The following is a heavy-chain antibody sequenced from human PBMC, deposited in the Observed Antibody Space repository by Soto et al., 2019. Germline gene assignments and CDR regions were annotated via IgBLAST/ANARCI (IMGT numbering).Heavy chain of an antibody. V-gene: IGHV4-4*02. CDR2: IYHSGST. J-gene: IGHJ3*02. D-gene: IGHD2-21*02. Sequence: SETLSLTCAVSGGSISTSNWWSCVRQPPGKGLEWIGEIYHSGSTNYNPSLKSRVTISVDKSKNQFSLKLSSVTAADTAVYYCASATIVVVTAIDAFDIWGQGTMVTVSS. CDR1: GGSISTSNW. CDR3: ASATIVVVTAIDAFDI.